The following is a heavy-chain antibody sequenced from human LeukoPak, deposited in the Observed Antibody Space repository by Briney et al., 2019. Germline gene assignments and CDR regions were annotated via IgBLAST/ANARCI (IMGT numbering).Heavy chain of an antibody. Sequence: ASVKVSCKASGYTFTGYYIHWVRQAPGQGLEWMGWINPNSGGTNYAQKFQGRVTMTRDTSISTAYMELNRLRSDDTAVYYCARDWDIAVAFFDCWGQGTLVTVSS. CDR1: GYTFTGYY. CDR2: INPNSGGT. D-gene: IGHD6-19*01. J-gene: IGHJ4*02. V-gene: IGHV1-2*02. CDR3: ARDWDIAVAFFDC.